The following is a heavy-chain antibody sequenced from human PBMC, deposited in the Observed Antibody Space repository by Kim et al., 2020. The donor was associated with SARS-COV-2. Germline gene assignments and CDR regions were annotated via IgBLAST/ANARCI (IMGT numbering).Heavy chain of an antibody. Sequence: VKGRFTISRDNAENSLYLQMNSLRAEDTAVYYCARLVCASIRCYGTYYFDYWGQGTLVTVSS. V-gene: IGHV3-11*06. CDR3: ARLVCASIRCYGTYYFDY. D-gene: IGHD2-2*01. J-gene: IGHJ4*02.